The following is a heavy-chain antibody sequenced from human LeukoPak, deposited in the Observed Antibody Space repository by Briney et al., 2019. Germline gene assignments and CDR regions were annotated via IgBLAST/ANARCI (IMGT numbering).Heavy chain of an antibody. Sequence: SETLSLTCTVSGGSISSYYWSWIRQPPGKGLEWIGYIYTSGSTNYNPSLKSRVTISVDTSKNQFSLELSSVTAADTAVYYCARQPRGCSSTSCYHFDYWGQGTLVTVSS. CDR1: GGSISSYY. V-gene: IGHV4-4*09. D-gene: IGHD2-2*01. CDR2: IYTSGST. J-gene: IGHJ4*02. CDR3: ARQPRGCSSTSCYHFDY.